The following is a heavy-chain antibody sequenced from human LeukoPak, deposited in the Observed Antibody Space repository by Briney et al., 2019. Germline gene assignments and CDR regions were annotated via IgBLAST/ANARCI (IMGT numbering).Heavy chain of an antibody. D-gene: IGHD3-22*01. CDR2: ISGSGGST. CDR1: GFTFSSYA. Sequence: GGSLRLSCAASGFTFSSYAMSWVRQAPGKGLEWVSAISGSGGSTYYADSVKGRFTISRDNSKNTLYLQMNSLRAEDTAVYYCAKFARGSTRGYYDSSGYRNFDYWGQGTLVTVSS. CDR3: AKFARGSTRGYYDSSGYRNFDY. V-gene: IGHV3-23*01. J-gene: IGHJ4*02.